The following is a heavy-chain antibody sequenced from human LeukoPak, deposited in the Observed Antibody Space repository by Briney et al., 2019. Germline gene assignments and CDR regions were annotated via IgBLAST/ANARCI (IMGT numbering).Heavy chain of an antibody. CDR3: ARGYPGYCSGGSCYGLVDP. V-gene: IGHV4-30-4*01. CDR2: IYYSGST. CDR1: GGSISSGDYY. D-gene: IGHD2-15*01. J-gene: IGHJ5*02. Sequence: SQTLSLTCTVSGGSISSGDYYWSWIRQPPGKGLEWLGYIYYSGSTYYNPSLKSRFTISVDTSKNQFSLKLSSVTAADTAVYYCARGYPGYCSGGSCYGLVDPWGQGTLVTVSS.